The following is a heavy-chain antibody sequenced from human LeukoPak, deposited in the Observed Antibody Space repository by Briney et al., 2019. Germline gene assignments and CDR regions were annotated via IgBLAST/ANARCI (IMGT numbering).Heavy chain of an antibody. V-gene: IGHV1-2*02. J-gene: IGHJ5*02. CDR2: IHPNNGAT. CDR1: GYTFTGHY. D-gene: IGHD5-24*01. CDR3: ARVAEKATNHLFVQNL. Sequence: GASVKVSCKASGYTFTGHYLHWVRQAPGQGPEWMAWIHPNNGATDYAQKFKGRVTVTRDTSISTGYMELSSLRSDDTAVYYCARVAEKATNHLFVQNLWGQGTLVTVSS.